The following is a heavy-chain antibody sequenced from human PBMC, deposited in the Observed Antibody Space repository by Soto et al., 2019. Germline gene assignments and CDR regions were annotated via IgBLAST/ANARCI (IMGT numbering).Heavy chain of an antibody. J-gene: IGHJ6*02. CDR1: GGTFSRYA. Sequence: SVKVSCKASGGTFSRYAISWVRRAPGQGLEWIGGFIPIYGTRNYAQKFQGRVTITADESTSTAYMELSSLGSEDTAVYYCARAERPYGDYDNYYYAMAVWDQGTSVTVSS. CDR3: ARAERPYGDYDNYYYAMAV. V-gene: IGHV1-69*13. D-gene: IGHD4-17*01. CDR2: FIPIYGTR.